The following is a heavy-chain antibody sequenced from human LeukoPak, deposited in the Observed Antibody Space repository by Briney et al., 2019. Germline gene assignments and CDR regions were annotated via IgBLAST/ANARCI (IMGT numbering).Heavy chain of an antibody. Sequence: GGSLRLSCAASGFTFSSYGMHWVRQAPGKGLEWVAVISYHGSNKYYADSVKGRFTISRVNSKNTLYLQMNSLRAEDTAVYYCAKGMAVAGLSEYFQHWGQGTLVTVSS. J-gene: IGHJ1*01. V-gene: IGHV3-30*18. D-gene: IGHD6-19*01. CDR3: AKGMAVAGLSEYFQH. CDR2: ISYHGSNK. CDR1: GFTFSSYG.